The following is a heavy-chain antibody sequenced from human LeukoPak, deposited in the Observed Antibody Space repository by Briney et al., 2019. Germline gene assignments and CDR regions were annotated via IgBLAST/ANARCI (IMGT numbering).Heavy chain of an antibody. CDR1: GYTFTSYD. V-gene: IGHV1-8*01. J-gene: IGHJ3*02. CDR3: AGPYSSWAADAFDI. Sequence: GASVKVSCKASGYTFTSYDINWVRQATGQGLEWMGWMNPNSGNTGYAQKFQGRVTMTRNTSISTAYMELSSLRSEDTAVYYCAGPYSSWAADAFDIWGQGTMVTVSS. D-gene: IGHD2-21*01. CDR2: MNPNSGNT.